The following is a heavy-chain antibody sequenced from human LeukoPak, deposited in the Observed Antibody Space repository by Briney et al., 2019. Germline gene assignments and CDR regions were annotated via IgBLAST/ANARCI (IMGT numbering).Heavy chain of an antibody. V-gene: IGHV1-2*02. J-gene: IGHJ4*02. CDR3: ARDLTANIDSSY. CDR2: INPKTGAT. Sequence: GGSVKVSCKASGYIFTDNYMHWVRQTPGQGLEWIAWINPKTGATAYAQRFQGRITVTSDTSINTAYMDLSSLTSDDTAVFYCARDLTANIDSSYWGQGTLVTVSS. D-gene: IGHD4-11*01. CDR1: GYIFTDNY.